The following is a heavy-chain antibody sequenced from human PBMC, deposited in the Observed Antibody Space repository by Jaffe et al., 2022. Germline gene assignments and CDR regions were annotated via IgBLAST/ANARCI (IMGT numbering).Heavy chain of an antibody. CDR2: IYYSGST. CDR3: ARDPLNHDYGDSWWYFDL. Sequence: QVQLQESGPGLVKPSETLSLTCTVSGGSVSSGSYYWSWIRQPPGKGLEWIGYIYYSGSTNYNPSLKSRVTISVDTSKNQFSLKLSSVTAADTAVYYCARDPLNHDYGDSWWYFDLWGRGTLVTVSS. J-gene: IGHJ2*01. V-gene: IGHV4-61*01. D-gene: IGHD4-17*01. CDR1: GGSVSSGSYY.